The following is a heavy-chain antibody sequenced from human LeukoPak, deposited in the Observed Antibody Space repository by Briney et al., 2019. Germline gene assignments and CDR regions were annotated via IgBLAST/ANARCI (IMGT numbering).Heavy chain of an antibody. D-gene: IGHD3-16*02. J-gene: IGHJ6*03. V-gene: IGHV3-30*02. Sequence: GGSLRLSCAASGFTFSSYGMHWVRQAPGKGLEWVAFIRYDGSNKYYADSVKGRFTISRDNSKNTLYLEMNSLRAEDTAVFYCAKDGVILAPGIYWYMDVWAEGLRSPSP. CDR2: IRYDGSNK. CDR1: GFTFSSYG. CDR3: AKDGVILAPGIYWYMDV.